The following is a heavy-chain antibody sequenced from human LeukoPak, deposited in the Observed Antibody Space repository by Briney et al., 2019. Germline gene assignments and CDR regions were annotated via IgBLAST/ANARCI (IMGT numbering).Heavy chain of an antibody. V-gene: IGHV4-39*07. CDR3: ARGDDYGDNSWFDP. J-gene: IGHJ5*02. CDR2: IYYSGST. Sequence: SETLSLTCTVSGGSISSSSYYWGWIRQPPGKGLEWIGSIYYSGSTYYNPSLKSRVTIPVDTSKNQFSLKLSSVTAADTAVYYCARGDDYGDNSWFDPWGQGTLVTVSS. CDR1: GGSISSSSYY. D-gene: IGHD4-17*01.